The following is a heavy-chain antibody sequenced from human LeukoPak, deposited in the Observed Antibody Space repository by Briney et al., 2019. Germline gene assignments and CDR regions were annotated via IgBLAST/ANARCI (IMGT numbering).Heavy chain of an antibody. J-gene: IGHJ4*02. Sequence: ASVKVSCKASGGTFIRLTINWVRQAPGQGLEWMGGIIPIFGRANYAQKFQGRVTITADDSTSTAYMELSSLRSEDTAVYYCADLVYCSSSSCYEPFNQTWGQGTLVTVSP. CDR2: IIPIFGRA. CDR1: GGTFIRLT. V-gene: IGHV1-69*13. D-gene: IGHD2-2*01. CDR3: ADLVYCSSSSCYEPFNQT.